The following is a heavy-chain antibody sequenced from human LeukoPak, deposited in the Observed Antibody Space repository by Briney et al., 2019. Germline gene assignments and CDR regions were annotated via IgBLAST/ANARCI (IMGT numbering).Heavy chain of an antibody. Sequence: GGSLRLSCVGSGFIFRSHAMSWVRQAPEKGLEFVSGIYENGGTTYYADSVKGRFSISRDNSKNTLYLQMDSLRGEDTAVYYCAKDFRIGYSAHFDYWGQGALVTVSS. J-gene: IGHJ4*02. D-gene: IGHD2-21*01. V-gene: IGHV3-23*01. CDR1: GFIFRSHA. CDR2: IYENGGTT. CDR3: AKDFRIGYSAHFDY.